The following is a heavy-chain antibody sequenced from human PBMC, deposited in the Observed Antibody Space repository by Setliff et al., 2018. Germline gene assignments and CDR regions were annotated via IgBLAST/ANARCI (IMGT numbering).Heavy chain of an antibody. J-gene: IGHJ4*02. CDR2: ISAYSGNT. CDR3: SRLVRYCTRTSCQRLSGDDY. CDR1: GYKFKDYA. Sequence: ASVKVSCKTSGYKFKDYAISWVRQGPGQGLEWMGWISAYSGNTYYAQKLHDRVTLTTDTSTTTAYMELKSLRSDDTAIYYCSRLVRYCTRTSCQRLSGDDYWGQGALVTVSS. D-gene: IGHD2-2*01. V-gene: IGHV1-18*01.